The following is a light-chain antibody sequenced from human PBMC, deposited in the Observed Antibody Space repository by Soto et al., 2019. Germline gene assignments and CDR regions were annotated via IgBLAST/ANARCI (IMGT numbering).Light chain of an antibody. Sequence: QSALTQPASVSGSPGQSITISCTGTSSDIGNYDYVSWFQQHPATAPKLLISEVSKRPSGVSYRFSGSKAGTTASLTISGLQAEDEADYYCSSYTRTSSYVFGGGTKLTVL. CDR3: SSYTRTSSYV. CDR1: SSDIGNYDY. J-gene: IGLJ1*01. V-gene: IGLV2-14*01. CDR2: EVS.